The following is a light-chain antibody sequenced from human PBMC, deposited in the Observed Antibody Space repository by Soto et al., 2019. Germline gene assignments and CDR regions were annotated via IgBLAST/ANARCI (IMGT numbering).Light chain of an antibody. CDR1: NIGSKS. V-gene: IGLV3-21*02. J-gene: IGLJ2*01. Sequence: SYELTQPPSVSVAPGQTARITCGGNNIGSKSVHWYQQKPGQAPVLVDYDDSDRHSWIPERFSGSNSGNTATLTISRVEAGDEADYYCQVWDSSSDHRGVFGGGTKLTVL. CDR2: DDS. CDR3: QVWDSSSDHRGV.